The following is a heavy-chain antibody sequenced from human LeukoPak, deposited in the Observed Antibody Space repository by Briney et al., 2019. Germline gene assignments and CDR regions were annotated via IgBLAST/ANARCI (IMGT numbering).Heavy chain of an antibody. CDR2: IHYSGST. D-gene: IGHD3-16*02. Sequence: SETLSLTCTVSGGSINSYYWSWIRQPPGKGLQWIGCIHYSGSTNYNPSLKSRVTISVDTSKNQFSLKLSPVTAADTAVYYCAKDYVWGSYRPRSEFDYWGQGTLVTVSS. V-gene: IGHV4-59*12. CDR3: AKDYVWGSYRPRSEFDY. CDR1: GGSINSYY. J-gene: IGHJ4*02.